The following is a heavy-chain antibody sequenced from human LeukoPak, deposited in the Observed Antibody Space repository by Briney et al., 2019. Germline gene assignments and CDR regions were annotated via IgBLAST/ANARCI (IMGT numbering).Heavy chain of an antibody. CDR1: GFTFSSYA. CDR3: AKDGLAYSPSRYYFDY. J-gene: IGHJ4*02. CDR2: ISHDGSNR. Sequence: PGGSLRLSCAVSGFTFSSYAMHWVRQAPGKGLEWVAIISHDGSNRYYADSVKGRFTISRDNSKNTLWLQMNSLRVEDTAVYYCAKDGLAYSPSRYYFDYWGQGTLVTVSS. V-gene: IGHV3-30*18. D-gene: IGHD1-26*01.